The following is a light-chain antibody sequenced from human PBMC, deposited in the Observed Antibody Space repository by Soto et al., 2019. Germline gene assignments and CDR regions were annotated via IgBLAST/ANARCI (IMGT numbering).Light chain of an antibody. J-gene: IGKJ1*01. CDR2: AAS. V-gene: IGKV1-17*01. CDR3: LQHNSYPQT. Sequence: DIQMTQSPSSLSASVGDRVTITCRASQGIRDALGWYQQKPGKAPKRLIYAASRLQSGVPSRFSGSGSVTEFTLSISGPQPEDFATYYCLQHNSYPQTFGQGTKVEIK. CDR1: QGIRDA.